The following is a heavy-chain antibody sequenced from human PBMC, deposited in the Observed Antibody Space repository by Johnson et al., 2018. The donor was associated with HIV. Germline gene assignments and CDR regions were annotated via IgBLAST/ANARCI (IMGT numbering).Heavy chain of an antibody. CDR3: AKVGSGYSSSS. CDR2: ISVTGSVI. V-gene: IGHV3-23*01. D-gene: IGHD6-13*01. J-gene: IGHJ3*01. Sequence: KGLEWLSYISVTGSVIYYADSVKGRFTISRDNSKNTLYLQMNRLRAEDTAVYYCAKVGSGYSSSSWGQGTMVSVSS.